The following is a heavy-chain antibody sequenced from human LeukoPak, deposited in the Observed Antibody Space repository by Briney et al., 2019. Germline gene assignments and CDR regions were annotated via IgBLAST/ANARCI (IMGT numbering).Heavy chain of an antibody. J-gene: IGHJ4*02. Sequence: ASVKVSCKASGFVFTSYGFTWVRQAPGQGLEWMGWISANDGKTHYSERHQGRVTMTTDTVTSTAYMELRSLRSEDTAVYYCARDRGGTGDFDYWGQGTPVTVSS. CDR1: GFVFTSYG. CDR2: ISANDGKT. V-gene: IGHV1-18*01. CDR3: ARDRGGTGDFDY. D-gene: IGHD2-15*01.